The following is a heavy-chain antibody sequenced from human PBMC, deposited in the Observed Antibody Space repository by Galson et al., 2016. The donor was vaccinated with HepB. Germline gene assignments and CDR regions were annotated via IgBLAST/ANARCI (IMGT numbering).Heavy chain of an antibody. CDR1: EFAFSSYW. V-gene: IGHV3-7*03. Sequence: SLRLSCAGSEFAFSSYWMIWVRQAPGKGLEWVANIKQDGSEKYYVDSVKGRFTISRDNAKNSLYLQMNSLRGEDTAVYYCARGRGVDVWGQGTTVTVSS. J-gene: IGHJ6*02. CDR2: IKQDGSEK. CDR3: ARGRGVDV.